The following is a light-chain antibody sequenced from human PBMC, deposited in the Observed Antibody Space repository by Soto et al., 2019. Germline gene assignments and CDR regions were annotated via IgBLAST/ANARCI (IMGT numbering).Light chain of an antibody. V-gene: IGKV3D-15*01. CDR2: GAS. CDR1: QNININ. CDR3: QQYKDWPPLT. Sequence: EIVMTQSPVILSVSPGERAALCCRASQNININLAWYQQRPGQAPRVLIYGASSRASGIPDRFSGSGSGTDFTLTINRLEPDDFAFYYCQQYKDWPPLTFGGGTRVDMK. J-gene: IGKJ4*01.